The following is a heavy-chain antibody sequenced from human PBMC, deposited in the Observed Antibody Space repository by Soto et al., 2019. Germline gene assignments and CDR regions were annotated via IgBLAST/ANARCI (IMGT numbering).Heavy chain of an antibody. CDR2: ISSSSTI. CDR1: GFTFSTYS. CDR3: ARDSGYSYGTIDY. J-gene: IGHJ4*02. Sequence: GGSLRLSCAASGFTFSTYSMNWVRQAPGKGLEWVSSISSSSTIYYADSVKGRFTISRDNVKNSLYLQMNSLRDDDTTVYYCARDSGYSYGTIDYWGQGTLVTVSS. D-gene: IGHD5-18*01. V-gene: IGHV3-48*02.